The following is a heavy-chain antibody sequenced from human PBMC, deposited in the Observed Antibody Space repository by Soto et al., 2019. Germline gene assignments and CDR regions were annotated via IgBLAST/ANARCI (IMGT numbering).Heavy chain of an antibody. J-gene: IGHJ4*02. D-gene: IGHD2-15*01. CDR1: GYTFTSYY. Sequence: ASVKVSCKASGYTFTSYYMHWVRQAPGQGLEWMGGFDPRDGSTIYAQKFQGRVTMTEDTSTDTAYMELSSLRSEDTAVYYCATVPVVVAARPYYFDYWARGTPVTVSS. CDR3: ATVPVVVAARPYYFDY. V-gene: IGHV1-24*01. CDR2: FDPRDGST.